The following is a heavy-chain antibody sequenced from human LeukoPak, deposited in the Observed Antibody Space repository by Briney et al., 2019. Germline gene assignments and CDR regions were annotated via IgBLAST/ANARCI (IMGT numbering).Heavy chain of an antibody. CDR2: IKQDGSEK. Sequence: GGSLRLSCAVSGFTFSDYWMSWVRQAPGKGLERVANIKQDGSEKYFVKSVEGRFTISRDNAENSLYLQMNSLRAEDTAVYYCATCYNDDYGYFQHWGQGTLVTVSS. CDR3: ATCYNDDYGYFQH. D-gene: IGHD4-17*01. V-gene: IGHV3-7*01. J-gene: IGHJ1*01. CDR1: GFTFSDYW.